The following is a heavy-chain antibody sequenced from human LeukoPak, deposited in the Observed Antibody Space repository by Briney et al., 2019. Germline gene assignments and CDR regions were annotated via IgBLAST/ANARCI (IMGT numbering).Heavy chain of an antibody. Sequence: PSETLSLTCTVSGGSISSYYWSWIRQPPGKGLEWIGYIYYSGSTNYNPSLKSRVTISVDTSKNQFSLKLSSVTAADTAVYYCASTFRFGELSLDHWGQGTLVTVSS. CDR3: ASTFRFGELSLDH. CDR1: GGSISSYY. J-gene: IGHJ4*02. D-gene: IGHD3-10*01. CDR2: IYYSGST. V-gene: IGHV4-59*01.